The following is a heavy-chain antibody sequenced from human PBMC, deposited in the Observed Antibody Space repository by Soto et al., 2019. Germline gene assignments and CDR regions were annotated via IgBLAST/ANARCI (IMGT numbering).Heavy chain of an antibody. CDR3: ARHGGSYWSDDAFDI. J-gene: IGHJ3*02. CDR1: GYSLNSLW. V-gene: IGHV5-51*01. D-gene: IGHD1-26*01. CDR2: IYPGDSDT. Sequence: PGGSLKIPCKGSGYSLNSLWHGWVRPMPGKGLEWMGIIYPGDSDTRYSPSFQGQVTISADKSISTAYLQWSSLKASDTAMYYCARHGGSYWSDDAFDIWGQGTMVTVS.